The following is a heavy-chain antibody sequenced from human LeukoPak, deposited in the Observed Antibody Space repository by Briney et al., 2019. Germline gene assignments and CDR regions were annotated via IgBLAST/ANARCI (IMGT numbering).Heavy chain of an antibody. J-gene: IGHJ4*02. CDR1: GGTFSSYT. CDR3: ARVAEPGLFDY. Sequence: ASVKVSCKASGGTFSSYTISWVRQAPGQGLEWMGGIIPILGIANYAQKFQGRVTITADKSTSTAYMELSSLRSEDTAVYYCARVAEPGLFDYWGQGTLVTVSS. CDR2: IIPILGIA. D-gene: IGHD1-14*01. V-gene: IGHV1-69*02.